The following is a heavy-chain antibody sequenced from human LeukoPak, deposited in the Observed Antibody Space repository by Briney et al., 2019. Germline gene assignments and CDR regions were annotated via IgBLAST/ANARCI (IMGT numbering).Heavy chain of an antibody. CDR3: ARDVGDIVTIPAAISVP. J-gene: IGHJ5*02. CDR1: GYTFSSYG. CDR2: ISAYNGNT. Sequence: ASVKVSCKASGYTFSSYGISWVRQAPGQGLEWMGWISAYNGNTNYAQMVQGRVTMTTDTSTSTAYMEVRSLRSDDTTMYYCARDVGDIVTIPAAISVPWGQGTLVTVSS. D-gene: IGHD2-2*01. V-gene: IGHV1-18*01.